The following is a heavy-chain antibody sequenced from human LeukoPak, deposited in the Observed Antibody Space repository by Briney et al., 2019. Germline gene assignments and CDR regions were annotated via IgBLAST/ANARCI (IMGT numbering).Heavy chain of an antibody. D-gene: IGHD2-15*01. J-gene: IGHJ3*02. V-gene: IGHV3-21*01. CDR3: ARLVVVAANAFDI. Sequence: PGGSLRLSCAASGFTFSSYAMSWVRQAPGKGLEWVSSISSSSSSYIYYADSVKGRFTISRDNAKNSLYLQMNSLRAEDTAVYYCARLVVVAANAFDIWGQGTMVTVSS. CDR2: ISSSSSSYI. CDR1: GFTFSSYA.